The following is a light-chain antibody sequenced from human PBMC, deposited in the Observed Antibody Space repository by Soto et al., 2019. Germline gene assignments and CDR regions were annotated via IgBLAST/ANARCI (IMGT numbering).Light chain of an antibody. Sequence: DIQMTQSPSTLSASVGDIVTITCRASQSISSWLAWYQQKPGKAPKLLIYDASSLASGVPSRFSGSGSGTEFTLTISSLQPDDFATYYCQQYNSYSYTFGQGTKREIK. CDR1: QSISSW. CDR3: QQYNSYSYT. CDR2: DAS. J-gene: IGKJ2*01. V-gene: IGKV1-5*01.